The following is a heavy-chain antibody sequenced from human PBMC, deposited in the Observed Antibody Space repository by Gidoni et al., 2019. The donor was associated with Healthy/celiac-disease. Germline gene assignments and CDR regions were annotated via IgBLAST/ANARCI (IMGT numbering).Heavy chain of an antibody. CDR3: AKEDADSSGWSYYYYYYGMDV. V-gene: IGHV3-23*01. CDR2: ISGIGGIT. Sequence: EVQLLESGGGLVQHGGSMSIYCEASGLTFSRYDMSWVRQAPGKGLEWVSAISGIGGITYYSNSVKGRFTIARDNSKNTLYLQMNSLRAEDTAVYYCAKEDADSSGWSYYYYYYGMDVWGQGTTVTVSS. J-gene: IGHJ6*02. CDR1: GLTFSRYD. D-gene: IGHD6-19*01.